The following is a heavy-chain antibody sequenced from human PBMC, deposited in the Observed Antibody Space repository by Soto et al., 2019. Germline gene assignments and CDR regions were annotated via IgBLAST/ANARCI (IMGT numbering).Heavy chain of an antibody. CDR2: IYYSGST. Sequence: SETLSLTCTVSGGSISSYYWSWIRQPPGKGLEWIGYIYYSGSTNYNPSLKSRVTISVDTSKNQFSLKLSSVTAADTAVYYCARGRSGSYYYYFDYWGQGTLVTVSS. CDR1: GGSISSYY. V-gene: IGHV4-59*01. D-gene: IGHD1-26*01. J-gene: IGHJ4*02. CDR3: ARGRSGSYYYYFDY.